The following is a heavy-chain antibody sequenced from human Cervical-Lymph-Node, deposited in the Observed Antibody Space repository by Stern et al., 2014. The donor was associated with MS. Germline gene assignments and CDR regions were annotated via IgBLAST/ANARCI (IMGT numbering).Heavy chain of an antibody. CDR3: ARSIEYYDILTGSVGYFDY. D-gene: IGHD3-9*01. V-gene: IGHV1-69*01. Sequence: VQLVESGAEVKKPGSSVKVSCKASGGTFSSYAISWVRQAPGQGLEWMGGIIPIFGTANYEQKFQGRVTITADESTSTAYMELSSLRSEDTAVYYCARSIEYYDILTGSVGYFDYWGQGTLVTVSS. CDR2: IIPIFGTA. CDR1: GGTFSSYA. J-gene: IGHJ4*02.